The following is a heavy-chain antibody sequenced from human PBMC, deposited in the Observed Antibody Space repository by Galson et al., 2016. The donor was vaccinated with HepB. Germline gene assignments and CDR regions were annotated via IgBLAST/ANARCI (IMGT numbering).Heavy chain of an antibody. Sequence: SLRLSCAASGFTFSAYWMYWVRQAPGKGLVWVSRINSDGSNITYADSVKGRFTISRNSAKNTLYLQMNSLRAEDTAVYYCASLATVTTRYYYYGLDVWGKGTTVTGSS. CDR1: GFTFSAYW. D-gene: IGHD4-17*01. CDR2: INSDGSNI. CDR3: ASLATVTTRYYYYGLDV. V-gene: IGHV3-74*01. J-gene: IGHJ6*04.